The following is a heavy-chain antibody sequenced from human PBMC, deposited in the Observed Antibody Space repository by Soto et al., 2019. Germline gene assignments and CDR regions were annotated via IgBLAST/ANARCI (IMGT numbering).Heavy chain of an antibody. CDR3: ARDGDAFDI. CDR2: ISSSSSYT. CDR1: GFTFSDYY. Sequence: QVQLVESGGGVVKPGGSLRLSCAASGFTFSDYYMSWIRQAPGKGLEWVSYISSSSSYTNYADSVKGRFTISRDNAKNTLDLQMNGLRAEDTAVYYCARDGDAFDIWGQGTMVTVSS. V-gene: IGHV3-11*05. J-gene: IGHJ3*02.